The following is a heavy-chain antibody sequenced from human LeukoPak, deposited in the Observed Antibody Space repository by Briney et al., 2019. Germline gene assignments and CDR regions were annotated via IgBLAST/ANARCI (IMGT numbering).Heavy chain of an antibody. D-gene: IGHD3-16*01. CDR3: ARGGLGYYDYVWGSYRLDAFDI. V-gene: IGHV4-59*01. J-gene: IGHJ3*02. Sequence: SETLSLTCTVSGGSISSYYWSWIRQPPGKGLEGIGCIYYSGSTNYNPSLKSRVTISVDTSKTQFSLKLSSVTAADTAVYYCARGGLGYYDYVWGSYRLDAFDIWGQGTMVTVSS. CDR2: IYYSGST. CDR1: GGSISSYY.